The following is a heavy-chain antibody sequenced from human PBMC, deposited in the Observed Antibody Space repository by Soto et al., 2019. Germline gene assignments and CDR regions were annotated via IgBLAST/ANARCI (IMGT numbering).Heavy chain of an antibody. CDR2: IYYSGST. D-gene: IGHD6-19*01. V-gene: IGHV4-59*08. CDR1: GGSISSYY. J-gene: IGHJ4*02. Sequence: SETLSLTCTVSGGSISSYYWSWIRQPPGKGLEWIGYIYYSGSTNYNPSLKSRVTISVDTSKNQFSLKLSSVTAADTAVYYCARHYKVRTRIAVAGTCFDDWGQGTLVTVSS. CDR3: ARHYKVRTRIAVAGTCFDD.